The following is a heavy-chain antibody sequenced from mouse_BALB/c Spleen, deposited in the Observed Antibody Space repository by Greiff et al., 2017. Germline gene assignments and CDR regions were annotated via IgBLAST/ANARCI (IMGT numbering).Heavy chain of an antibody. D-gene: IGHD1-1*01. V-gene: IGHV2-9*02. CDR3: ARDHGRVFAY. J-gene: IGHJ3*01. CDR1: GFSLTSYG. CDR2: IWAGGST. Sequence: QVQLKESGPGLVAPSQSLSITCTVSGFSLTSYGVHWVRQPPGKGLEWLGVIWAGGSTNYNSALMSRLSISKDNSKSQVFLKMNSLQTDDTAMYYCARDHGRVFAYWGQGTLVTVSA.